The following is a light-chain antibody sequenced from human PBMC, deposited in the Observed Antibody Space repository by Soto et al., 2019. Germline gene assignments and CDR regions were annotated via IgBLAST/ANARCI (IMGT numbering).Light chain of an antibody. CDR2: GNS. CDR3: QSYDSSLSGVV. V-gene: IGLV1-40*01. J-gene: IGLJ2*01. CDR1: SSNIGAGYD. Sequence: QSVLTQPPSVSGAPGQRVTISCTGSSSNIGAGYDVHWYQQLPGTAPKLLIYGNSNRPSGVPDRCSGSKSGTSASLAITGLQAEYEADYYCQSYDSSLSGVVFGGGTKVTVL.